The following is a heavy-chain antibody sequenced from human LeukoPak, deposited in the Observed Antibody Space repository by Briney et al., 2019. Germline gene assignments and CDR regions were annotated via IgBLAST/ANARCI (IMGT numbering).Heavy chain of an antibody. V-gene: IGHV3-23*01. CDR3: AKDRGVAAAGSRWFDP. D-gene: IGHD6-13*01. Sequence: GGSLRLSCAASGFTFSSYAMSWVRQAPGKGLEWVSAISGSGGSTYYADSVKGWFTISRDNSKNTLYLQMNSLRAEDTAVYYCAKDRGVAAAGSRWFDPWGQGTLVTVSS. CDR1: GFTFSSYA. J-gene: IGHJ5*02. CDR2: ISGSGGST.